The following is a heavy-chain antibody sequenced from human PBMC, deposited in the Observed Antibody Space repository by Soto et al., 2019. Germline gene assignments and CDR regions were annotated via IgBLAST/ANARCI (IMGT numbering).Heavy chain of an antibody. CDR3: VAGTD. CDR1: GFTFSNAW. J-gene: IGHJ4*02. CDR2: VKTKAEGGTI. V-gene: IGHV3-15*01. Sequence: EVQLVESGGGLVKSGGSLGLSCAASGFTFSNAWLTWVRQAPGKGLEWVGRVKTKAEGGTIDYAAPVKGRFTISRDDSKNTLYLQMNSLRTEDTAVYYCVAGTDWGQGTLVTVSS.